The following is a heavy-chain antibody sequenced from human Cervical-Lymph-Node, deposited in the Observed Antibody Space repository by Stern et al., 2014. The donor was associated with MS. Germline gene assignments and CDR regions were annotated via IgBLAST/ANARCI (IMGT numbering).Heavy chain of an antibody. CDR1: GFSFSRYA. Sequence: QLVQSGGGVVQPGRSLRLSCAASGFSFSRYAMHWVRQAPGKGLEWMALIWYDGSNPYYADSVTGRFTISRDNFKNTLYLQMTSLRAEDTAVYYCASAYSSSHYYFDYWGQGTLVTVSS. CDR2: IWYDGSNP. D-gene: IGHD6-13*01. J-gene: IGHJ4*02. V-gene: IGHV3-33*01. CDR3: ASAYSSSHYYFDY.